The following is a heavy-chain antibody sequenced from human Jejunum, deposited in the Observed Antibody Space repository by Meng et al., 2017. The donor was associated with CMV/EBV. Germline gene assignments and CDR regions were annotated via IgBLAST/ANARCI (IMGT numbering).Heavy chain of an antibody. J-gene: IGHJ4*02. CDR1: GGSVSRGGYY. CDR2: IYYSGST. V-gene: IGHV4-31*03. D-gene: IGHD6-19*01. CDR3: ARVSSGWDSFDY. Sequence: QVQLLQSGPGLGTPSQPLSLTCHVSGGSVSRGGYYWTWIRQHQGKGLEWFGHIYYSGSTFYNPSLKRRVIISIGTSKNQFSLNLRSVTAADTAVYYCARVSSGWDSFDYWGQGTLVTVSS.